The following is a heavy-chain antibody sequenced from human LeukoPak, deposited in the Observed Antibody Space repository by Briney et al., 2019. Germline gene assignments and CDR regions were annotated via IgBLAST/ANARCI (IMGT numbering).Heavy chain of an antibody. CDR3: ARENTMIRGVPRGFDI. V-gene: IGHV3-23*01. CDR1: GITFTSYG. Sequence: GGSLRLSCAASGITFTSYGMSWVRQAPGKGLEWVSTITGISTSTYDADSVKGRFTISRDNSKNTLYLQMNSLRAEDTAVYYCARENTMIRGVPRGFDIWGQGTMVTVSS. D-gene: IGHD3-10*01. CDR2: ITGISTST. J-gene: IGHJ3*02.